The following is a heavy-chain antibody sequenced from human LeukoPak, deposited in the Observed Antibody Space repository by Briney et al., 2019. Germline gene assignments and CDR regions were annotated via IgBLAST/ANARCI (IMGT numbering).Heavy chain of an antibody. V-gene: IGHV1-18*01. CDR1: GYTFTSYG. CDR2: ISAYNGNT. Sequence: ASVKVSCKASGYTFTSYGISWVRQAPGQGREGMGWISAYNGNTNYAQKLQGRVTMTTDTSTSTAYMELRSLRSDDTAAYYCARDGGSGSYASNYYYYYYMDVWGKGTTVTVSS. D-gene: IGHD1-26*01. CDR3: ARDGGSGSYASNYYYYYYMDV. J-gene: IGHJ6*03.